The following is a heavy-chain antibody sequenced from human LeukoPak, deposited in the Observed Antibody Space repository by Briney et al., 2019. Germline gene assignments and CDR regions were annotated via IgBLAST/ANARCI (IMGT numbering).Heavy chain of an antibody. CDR3: ARPTCGDYEPFFDY. D-gene: IGHD4-17*01. Sequence: PGGSLRLSCAASGFTFSTYSMNWVRQAPGKGLEWVSSISSSSSYIYYAGSVKGRFTISRDNAKNSLYLQMNSLRAEDTAVYYCARPTCGDYEPFFDYWGQGTLVTVSS. V-gene: IGHV3-21*01. J-gene: IGHJ4*02. CDR2: ISSSSSYI. CDR1: GFTFSTYS.